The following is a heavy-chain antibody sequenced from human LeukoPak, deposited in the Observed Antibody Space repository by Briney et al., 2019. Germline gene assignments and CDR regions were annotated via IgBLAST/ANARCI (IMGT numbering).Heavy chain of an antibody. J-gene: IGHJ4*02. CDR1: GGSITSYY. CDR2: IYHSGST. Sequence: SETLSLTCTVSGGSITSYYWSWIRQPPGKGLESIGYIYHSGSTTYSPSLKSRVTISVDTSKNQFSLKLSSVTAADTAVYYCASVYGSGSSRFDYWGQGILVTVSS. CDR3: ASVYGSGSSRFDY. V-gene: IGHV4-59*01. D-gene: IGHD3-10*01.